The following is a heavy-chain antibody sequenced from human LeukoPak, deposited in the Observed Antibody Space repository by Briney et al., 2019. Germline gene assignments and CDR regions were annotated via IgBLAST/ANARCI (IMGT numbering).Heavy chain of an antibody. V-gene: IGHV3-48*03. D-gene: IGHD3-16*01. CDR1: GFTFSSYE. CDR2: ISRSGSTK. Sequence: SGGSLRLSCVASGFTFSSYEMNWFRQAPGKGLEWVSYISRSGSTKYFADSVKGRFTISRDNGKNSLYLRTNSLRAEDTAVYYCARGAPRDYWGQGTLVTVSS. J-gene: IGHJ4*02. CDR3: ARGAPRDY.